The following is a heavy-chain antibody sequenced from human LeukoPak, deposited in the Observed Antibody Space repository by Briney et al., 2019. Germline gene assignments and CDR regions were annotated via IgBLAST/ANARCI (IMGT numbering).Heavy chain of an antibody. V-gene: IGHV4-59*01. CDR2: IYYSGST. CDR3: ARSARDDY. Sequence: SETLSLTCTVSGGSISSYYWSWIRQPPGKGLEWIGYIYYSGSTNYNPSLKSRVTISVDTSKNQFSLKLSSVTAADTAVYYCARSARDDYWGQGTLVTVSS. J-gene: IGHJ4*02. CDR1: GGSISSYY.